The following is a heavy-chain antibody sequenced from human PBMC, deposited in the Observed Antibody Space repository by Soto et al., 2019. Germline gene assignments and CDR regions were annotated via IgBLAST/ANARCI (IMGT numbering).Heavy chain of an antibody. CDR1: GFTFSSYA. V-gene: IGHV3-23*01. CDR3: AKDIRHGFEY. Sequence: GGSLRLSCAASGFTFSSYAMSWVRQAPGKGLEWVSAISGSGGSTYYAGSVKGRFTISRDNSKNTLYLQMKSLRSEDTAVYYFAKDIRHGFEYWGQGTLVSV. D-gene: IGHD1-20*01. J-gene: IGHJ4*02. CDR2: ISGSGGST.